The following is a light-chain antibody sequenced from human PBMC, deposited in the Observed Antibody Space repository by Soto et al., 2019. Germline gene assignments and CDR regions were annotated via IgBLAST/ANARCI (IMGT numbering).Light chain of an antibody. J-gene: IGKJ1*01. Sequence: LQVTKSPSSLSPSVADRVTIACRASQNIRKDLAWYQQKPGKAPNLLIFAAFNLQSGVPSRFSGGGSGTQFTLTITSLQPDDFASYFCLQYYNYSWTFGQGTKVDIK. V-gene: IGKV1-6*01. CDR2: AAF. CDR3: LQYYNYSWT. CDR1: QNIRKD.